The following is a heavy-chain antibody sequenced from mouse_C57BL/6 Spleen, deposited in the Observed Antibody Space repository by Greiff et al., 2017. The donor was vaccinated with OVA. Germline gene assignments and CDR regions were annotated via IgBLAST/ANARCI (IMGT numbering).Heavy chain of an antibody. CDR1: GYTFTSYW. CDR3: ARSYSSYSHYAMDY. Sequence: QVQLQQSGAELVKPGASVKLSCTASGYTFTSYWMQWVKQRPGQGLEWIGEIDTSDSYTNYNQKFKGKATLTVDTSSSTAYMQLSSLTSEDSAVYYCARSYSSYSHYAMDYWGQGTSVTVSS. J-gene: IGHJ4*01. CDR2: IDTSDSYT. V-gene: IGHV1-50*01. D-gene: IGHD2-5*01.